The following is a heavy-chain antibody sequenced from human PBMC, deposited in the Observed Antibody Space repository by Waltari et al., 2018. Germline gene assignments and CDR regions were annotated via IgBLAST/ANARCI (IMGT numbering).Heavy chain of an antibody. V-gene: IGHV3-48*04. Sequence: EVQLVESGGGLVQPGGSLRLSCAASGFTFSSYSMIWIRQAPGEGLEWVSYISGSSDTTYYADSVKGRVTISRDNSKNSLYLQMNSLRADDTAVYCCARDRNSDFWSSYYPHWGLGTLVTVSS. CDR3: ARDRNSDFWSSYYPH. J-gene: IGHJ4*02. CDR1: GFTFSSYS. D-gene: IGHD3-3*01. CDR2: ISGSSDTT.